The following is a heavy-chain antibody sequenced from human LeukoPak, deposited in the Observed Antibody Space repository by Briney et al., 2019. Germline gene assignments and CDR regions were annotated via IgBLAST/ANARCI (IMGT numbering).Heavy chain of an antibody. V-gene: IGHV3-23*01. CDR1: GFTFSSYA. CDR3: AKVYGSGSDLFDY. J-gene: IGHJ4*02. Sequence: GGSLRLSCAASGFTFSSYAMSWVREAPGKELEWVSAISGSGGSTYYADSVKGRFTISRDNSKNTLYLQMNSLRAEDTAVYYCAKVYGSGSDLFDYWGQGTLVTVSS. CDR2: ISGSGGST. D-gene: IGHD3-10*01.